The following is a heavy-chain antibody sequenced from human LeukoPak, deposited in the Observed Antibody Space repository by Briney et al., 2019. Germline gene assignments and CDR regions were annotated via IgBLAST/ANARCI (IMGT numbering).Heavy chain of an antibody. CDR1: GGSISSSSYY. D-gene: IGHD3-22*01. J-gene: IGHJ4*02. V-gene: IGHV4-39*07. CDR3: ARDRSDYYDSSGYYRYGY. CDR2: IYYSGST. Sequence: SETLSLTCTVSGGSISSSSYYWGWIRQPPGKGLEWIGSIYYSGSTYYNPSLKSRVTISVDTSKNQFSLKLSSVTAADTAVYYCARDRSDYYDSSGYYRYGYWGQGTLVTVSS.